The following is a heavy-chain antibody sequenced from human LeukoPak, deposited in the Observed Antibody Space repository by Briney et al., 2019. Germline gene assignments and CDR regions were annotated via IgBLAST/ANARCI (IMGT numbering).Heavy chain of an antibody. J-gene: IGHJ4*02. CDR2: ISYDGSNK. Sequence: GGSLRLSCAASGFTFSSYAMHWVRQAPGKGLEWVAVISYDGSNKYYADSVKGRFTISRDNSKNTLYLQMNSLRAEDTAVYYCAREGHIRPYCSGGSCPSSGAFDYWGQGTLVTVSS. D-gene: IGHD2-15*01. CDR3: AREGHIRPYCSGGSCPSSGAFDY. V-gene: IGHV3-30-3*01. CDR1: GFTFSSYA.